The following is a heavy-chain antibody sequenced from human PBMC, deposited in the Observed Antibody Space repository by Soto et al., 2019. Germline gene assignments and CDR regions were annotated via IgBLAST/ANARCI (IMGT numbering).Heavy chain of an antibody. CDR1: GYTFTTYD. J-gene: IGHJ4*02. CDR3: ARGQYFSDSSGYDDY. D-gene: IGHD3-22*01. V-gene: IGHV1-8*02. CDR2: MNPNSGNT. Sequence: GASVKVSCKASGYTFTTYDINWVRQAAGQGLVWMGWMNPNSGNTGYAQKFQDRVTMTRDTSISTAYMELSDLRSEDTAVYYCARGQYFSDSSGYDDYWGQGTQVTVSS.